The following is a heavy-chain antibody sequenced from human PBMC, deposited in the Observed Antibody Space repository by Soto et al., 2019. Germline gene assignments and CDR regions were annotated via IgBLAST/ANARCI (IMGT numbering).Heavy chain of an antibody. Sequence: GESLKISCAASGFTFSSYSMNWVRQAPGKGLEWVSSISSSSSYIYYADSVKGRFTISRDNAKNSLYLQMNSLRAEDTAVYYCARDSVDMDIVVVVAAHNYYYYYGMDVWGQGTTVTVSS. CDR2: ISSSSSYI. V-gene: IGHV3-21*01. J-gene: IGHJ6*02. CDR1: GFTFSSYS. D-gene: IGHD2-15*01. CDR3: ARDSVDMDIVVVVAAHNYYYYYGMDV.